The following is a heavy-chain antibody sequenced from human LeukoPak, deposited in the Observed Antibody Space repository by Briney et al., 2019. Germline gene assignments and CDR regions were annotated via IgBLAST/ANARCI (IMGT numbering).Heavy chain of an antibody. D-gene: IGHD4-23*01. V-gene: IGHV3-23*01. CDR3: AKDRVHGGNYYYYYYGMDV. CDR1: GFTFSSYA. CDR2: ISGSGGST. Sequence: GGSLRLSCAASGFTFSSYAMSWVRQAPGKGLEWVSAISGSGGSTYYADSVKGRFTISRDNPKNTLYLQMNSLRAEDTAVYYCAKDRVHGGNYYYYYYGMDVWGQGTTVTVSS. J-gene: IGHJ6*02.